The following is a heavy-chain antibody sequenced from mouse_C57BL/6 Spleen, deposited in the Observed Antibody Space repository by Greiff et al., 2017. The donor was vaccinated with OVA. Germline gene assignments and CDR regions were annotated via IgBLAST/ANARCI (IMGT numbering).Heavy chain of an antibody. D-gene: IGHD1-1*01. CDR3: ARDHYYGSSYAWFAY. CDR1: GYTFTDYY. CDR2: IGPGSGST. Sequence: LQESGAELVKPGASVKISCKASGYTFTDYYINWVKQRPGQGLEWIGKIGPGSGSTYYNEKFKGKATLTADKSSSTAYMQLSSLTSEDSAVYFCARDHYYGSSYAWFAYWGQGTLVTVSA. J-gene: IGHJ3*01. V-gene: IGHV1-77*01.